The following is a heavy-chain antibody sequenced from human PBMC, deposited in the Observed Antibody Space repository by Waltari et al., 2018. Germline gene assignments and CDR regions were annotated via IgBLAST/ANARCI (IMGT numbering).Heavy chain of an antibody. D-gene: IGHD2-2*03. CDR1: GFIFKDAW. CDR3: ATEGLIYTSLDIYDF. CDR2: IKTKAEGETT. J-gene: IGHJ4*02. V-gene: IGHV3-15*01. Sequence: EVRLVESGGGLVKPGGSLRLSCAASGFIFKDAWMSWVRQAPGKGLEGFGRIKTKAEGETTDYAGPVKGRFTISRDDAANNLFLQMNSLKIDDTAVYYCATEGLIYTSLDIYDFWGQGSLVAVSS.